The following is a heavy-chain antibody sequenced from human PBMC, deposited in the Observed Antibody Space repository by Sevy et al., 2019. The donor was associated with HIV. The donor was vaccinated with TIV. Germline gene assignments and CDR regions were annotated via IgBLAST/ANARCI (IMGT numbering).Heavy chain of an antibody. CDR1: GGSISSSSYF. D-gene: IGHD1-26*01. Sequence: SETLSLTCTVSGGSISSSSYFWGWIRQPPGKGLEWIGNIYYNGDTYYNPSLKSRVTISVETSKNHFSLRLSSVTATDTAVYYCARGGSYYLGYFDYWGQGTLVTVSS. J-gene: IGHJ4*02. V-gene: IGHV4-39*02. CDR3: ARGGSYYLGYFDY. CDR2: IYYNGDT.